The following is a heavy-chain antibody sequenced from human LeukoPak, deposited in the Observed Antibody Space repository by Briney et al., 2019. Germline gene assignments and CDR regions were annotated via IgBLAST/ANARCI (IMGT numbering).Heavy chain of an antibody. CDR3: AREGTSSSWYGVDY. CDR1: GGSISSGSYY. V-gene: IGHV4-61*02. CDR2: IFTRGST. J-gene: IGHJ4*02. D-gene: IGHD6-13*01. Sequence: SETLSLTCTVSGGSISSGSYYWSWIRQPAGKGLEWIGRIFTRGSTNYNPSLKSRVTMSADTSKNQFSLKLSSVTAADTAVYYCAREGTSSSWYGVDYWGQGTLVTVSS.